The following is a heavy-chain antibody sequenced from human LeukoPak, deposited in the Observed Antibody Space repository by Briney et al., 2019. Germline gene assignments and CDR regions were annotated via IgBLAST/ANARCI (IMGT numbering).Heavy chain of an antibody. J-gene: IGHJ4*02. CDR3: ATDHQWQLLGY. CDR1: GNTLSELS. Sequence: ASVKVSCKVSGNTLSELSMHWVRQAPGKGLEWMGGVDPEDDKNIYAQKFQGRVTMTEDTSTDTAYMELSNLRSEDTAVYYCATDHQWQLLGYWDQGTLVTVSS. V-gene: IGHV1-24*01. CDR2: VDPEDDKN. D-gene: IGHD1-26*01.